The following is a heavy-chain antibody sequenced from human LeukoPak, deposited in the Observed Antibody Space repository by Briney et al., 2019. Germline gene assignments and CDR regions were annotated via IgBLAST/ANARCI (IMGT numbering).Heavy chain of an antibody. D-gene: IGHD2-2*01. CDR3: ARDLGSVVPLYYFDY. Sequence: PGGSLRLSCAASGFTFTIYSMNWVRQAPGKGLEWVSSISSTGSYIYYADSVKGRFTISRDNAKNSLYLQMNSLRAEDTAVYYCARDLGSVVPLYYFDYWGQGTLVTVSS. J-gene: IGHJ4*02. CDR1: GFTFTIYS. V-gene: IGHV3-21*01. CDR2: ISSTGSYI.